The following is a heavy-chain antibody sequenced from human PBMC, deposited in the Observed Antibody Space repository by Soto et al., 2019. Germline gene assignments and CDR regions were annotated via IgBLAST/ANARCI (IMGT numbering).Heavy chain of an antibody. J-gene: IGHJ6*02. V-gene: IGHV5-10-1*01. CDR2: IDPSDSYT. CDR1: GYSFTSYW. D-gene: IGHD3-3*01. CDR3: ARLSRLTIFGVVTPYYYYGMDV. Sequence: SLKISCKGSGYSFTSYWISWVRQMPGKGLEWMGRIDPSDSYTNYSPSFQGHVTISADKSISTAYLQWSSLKASDTAMYYCARLSRLTIFGVVTPYYYYGMDVWGQGTTVTVSS.